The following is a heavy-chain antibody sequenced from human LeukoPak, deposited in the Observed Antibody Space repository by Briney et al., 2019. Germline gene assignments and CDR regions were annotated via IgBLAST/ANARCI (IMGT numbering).Heavy chain of an antibody. V-gene: IGHV3-23*01. CDR3: AKVSLYWNDAEFDY. CDR2: ISGSGGST. CDR1: GFTFSSYA. Sequence: PGGSLRLSCAASGFTFSSYAMSWVRQAPGKGLEWVSAISGSGGSTYYADSVKGRFTISRDNSKNTLYLQMNSLRAEDTAVYYCAKVSLYWNDAEFDYWGQGTLVTVSP. D-gene: IGHD1-1*01. J-gene: IGHJ4*02.